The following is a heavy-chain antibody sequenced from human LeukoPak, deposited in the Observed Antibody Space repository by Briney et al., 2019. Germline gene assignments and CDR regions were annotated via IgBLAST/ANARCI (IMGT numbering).Heavy chain of an antibody. Sequence: ASVTVSCTASGYTFTSYGISWVRQAPGQGLEWMGWISAYNGNTNYAQKLQGRVTMTTDTSTSTAYMELRSLRSDDTAVYYCARDPGLYYDSSGYTRYYFDYWGQGTLVTVSS. CDR2: ISAYNGNT. CDR3: ARDPGLYYDSSGYTRYYFDY. CDR1: GYTFTSYG. J-gene: IGHJ4*02. D-gene: IGHD3-22*01. V-gene: IGHV1-18*01.